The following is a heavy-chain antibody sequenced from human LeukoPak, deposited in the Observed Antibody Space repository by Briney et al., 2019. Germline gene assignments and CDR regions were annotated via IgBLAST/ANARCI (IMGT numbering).Heavy chain of an antibody. Sequence: SETLSLTCIVSGGSINNFYWSWIRQPPGKGLEWIGYIYHNGKTKYNPSLTSRVSISIDTPKNQFSLRLTSVTAADTAVYYCARELPRSTTFLDYWGQGTLVTVSS. V-gene: IGHV4-59*01. CDR1: GGSINNFY. J-gene: IGHJ4*02. CDR2: IYHNGKT. D-gene: IGHD1-14*01. CDR3: ARELPRSTTFLDY.